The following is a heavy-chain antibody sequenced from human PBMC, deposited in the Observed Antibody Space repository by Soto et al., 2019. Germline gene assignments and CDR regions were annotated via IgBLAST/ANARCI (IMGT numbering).Heavy chain of an antibody. V-gene: IGHV4-34*01. CDR2: INHSGST. CDR1: GGSFSGYY. Sequence: QVQLQQWGAGLLKPSETLSLTCAVYGGSFSGYYWSWIRQPPGKGLEWIGEINHSGSTNYNPSLTSRVTISVDTSKNQFSLKLSSVTAADTAVYYCARWVSSWYYFDYWGQGTLVTVSS. D-gene: IGHD6-13*01. J-gene: IGHJ4*02. CDR3: ARWVSSWYYFDY.